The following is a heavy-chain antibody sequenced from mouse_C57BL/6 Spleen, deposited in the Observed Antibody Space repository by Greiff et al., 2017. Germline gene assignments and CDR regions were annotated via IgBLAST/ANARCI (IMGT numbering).Heavy chain of an antibody. D-gene: IGHD2-4*01. J-gene: IGHJ3*01. Sequence: DVKLQESGPGLVKPSQSLSLTCSVTGYSITSGYYWNWIRQFPGNKLEWMGYISYDGSNNYNPSLKNRISITRDTSKNQFFLKLNSVTTEDTATYYCARKDDYDVRGSWFAYWGQGTLVTVSA. V-gene: IGHV3-6*01. CDR1: GYSITSGYY. CDR2: ISYDGSN. CDR3: ARKDDYDVRGSWFAY.